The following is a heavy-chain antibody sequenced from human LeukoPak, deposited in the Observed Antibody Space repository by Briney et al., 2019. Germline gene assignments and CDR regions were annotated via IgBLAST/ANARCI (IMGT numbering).Heavy chain of an antibody. CDR1: GFTFTSYS. D-gene: IGHD3-22*01. V-gene: IGHV3-30-3*01. CDR3: ARDPNYDSSGYCDY. CDR2: ISYDGSSK. Sequence: GGSLRLSCAASGFTFTSYSMHWVRQAPGKGLEWVAVISYDGSSKYYADSVKGRFTISRDNSKNTMFLQMNSLRAEDTAVYYCARDPNYDSSGYCDYWGQGTLVTVSS. J-gene: IGHJ4*02.